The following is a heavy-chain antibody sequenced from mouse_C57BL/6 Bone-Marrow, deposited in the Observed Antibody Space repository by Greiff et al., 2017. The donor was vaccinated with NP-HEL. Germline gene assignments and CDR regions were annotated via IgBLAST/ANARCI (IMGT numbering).Heavy chain of an antibody. D-gene: IGHD2-5*01. J-gene: IGHJ2*01. V-gene: IGHV1-69*01. CDR2: IDPSDSYT. CDR3: ARQAYYSNPYYFDY. CDR1: GYTFTSYW. Sequence: QVQLKQPGAELVMPGASVKLSCKASGYTFTSYWMHWVKQRPGQGLEWIGEIDPSDSYTNYNQKFKGKSTLTVDKSSSTAYMQLSSLTSEDSAVYYCARQAYYSNPYYFDYWGQGTTLTVSS.